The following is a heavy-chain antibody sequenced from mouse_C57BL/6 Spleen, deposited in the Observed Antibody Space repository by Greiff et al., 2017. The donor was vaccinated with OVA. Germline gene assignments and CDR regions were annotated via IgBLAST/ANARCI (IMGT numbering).Heavy chain of an antibody. V-gene: IGHV14-1*01. J-gene: IGHJ2*01. CDR2: IDPEDGDN. Sequence: EVQLQQSGAELVRPGASVKLSCTASGFNIKDYYMHWVKQRPEQGLEWIGRIDPEDGDNEYAPKFQGKATMTADTASNTAYLQLSSLTSEDTAVYYCATNYYGSSYDYWGQGTTLTVSS. CDR1: GFNIKDYY. CDR3: ATNYYGSSYDY. D-gene: IGHD1-1*01.